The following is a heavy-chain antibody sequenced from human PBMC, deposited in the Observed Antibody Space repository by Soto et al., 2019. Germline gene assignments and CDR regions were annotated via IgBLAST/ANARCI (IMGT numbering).Heavy chain of an antibody. CDR3: ASLGYSGITRDY. Sequence: QVQLVQPGAEVQKPGSSVKVSCKASGGTFSSYAISWVRQAPGQGLEWMGGIIPIFGTANYAQKFQGRVTITADKSTSTAYMELSSLRSEDTAVYYCASLGYSGITRDYWGQGTLVTVSS. CDR2: IIPIFGTA. CDR1: GGTFSSYA. D-gene: IGHD1-26*01. J-gene: IGHJ4*02. V-gene: IGHV1-69*06.